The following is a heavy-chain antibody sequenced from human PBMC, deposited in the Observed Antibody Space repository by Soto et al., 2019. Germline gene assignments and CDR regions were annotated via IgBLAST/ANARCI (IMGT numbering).Heavy chain of an antibody. V-gene: IGHV4-4*02. D-gene: IGHD3-3*01. CDR2: IYHSGST. J-gene: IGHJ6*02. CDR3: ARTRFLEPYYYYGMDV. CDR1: GGSISSSNW. Sequence: LSLTCAVSGGSISSSNWWSWVRQPPGKGLEWIGGIYHSGSTNYNPSLKSRVTISVDKSKNQFSLKLSSVTAADTAVYYCARTRFLEPYYYYGMDVWGQGTTVTVSS.